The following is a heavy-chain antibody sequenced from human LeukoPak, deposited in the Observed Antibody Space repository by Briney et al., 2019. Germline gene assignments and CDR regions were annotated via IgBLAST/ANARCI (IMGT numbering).Heavy chain of an antibody. V-gene: IGHV3-30*18. Sequence: GGSLRLSCAASGFTFSSYGMHWVRQAPGKGLEWVAVISHDGSNKYYADSVKGRFTISRDNSKNTLYLQMNSLRAEDTAVYYCAKDRVSTAYYYYGTDVWGQGTTVTVSS. D-gene: IGHD2-8*02. J-gene: IGHJ6*02. CDR3: AKDRVSTAYYYYGTDV. CDR2: ISHDGSNK. CDR1: GFTFSSYG.